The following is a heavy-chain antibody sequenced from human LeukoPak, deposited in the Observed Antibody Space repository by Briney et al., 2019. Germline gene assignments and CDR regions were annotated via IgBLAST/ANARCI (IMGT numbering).Heavy chain of an antibody. J-gene: IGHJ4*02. CDR1: GFTFNDYY. Sequence: GGSLRLSCEPSGFTFNDYYMAWIRQAPGKGLEWVSFISSNGATKYYAESVKGRFTVSRDNAKNSLYLYMNSLRDDYTAVYYCAIQMTMIVVVPYFDYWGQGTLVTVSS. D-gene: IGHD3-22*01. V-gene: IGHV3-11*04. CDR2: ISSNGATK. CDR3: AIQMTMIVVVPYFDY.